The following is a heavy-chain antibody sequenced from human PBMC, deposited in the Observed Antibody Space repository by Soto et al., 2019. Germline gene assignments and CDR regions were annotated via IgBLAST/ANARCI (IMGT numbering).Heavy chain of an antibody. J-gene: IGHJ6*02. CDR2: TYYRSKWYN. CDR3: ARDRIAERGPNYGMDV. V-gene: IGHV6-1*01. Sequence: SQTLSLTCAISGDSVSSNSAALNWIRQSPSRGLEWLGRTYYRSKWYNDYAVSVKSRITINPDTSKNQFSLQLNSVTPEDTAVYYCARDRIAERGPNYGMDVWGQGTTVTVSS. D-gene: IGHD6-13*01. CDR1: GDSVSSNSAA.